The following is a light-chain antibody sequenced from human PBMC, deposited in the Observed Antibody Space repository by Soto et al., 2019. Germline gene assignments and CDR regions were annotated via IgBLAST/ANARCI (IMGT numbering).Light chain of an antibody. CDR2: AIS. CDR1: QSVNNN. Sequence: EIVMTQSPATLSVSPGERATLSCRASQSVNNNLAWYQQKPGQAPRLLIHAISTRATGIPARFSGSGSGTEFTLTISSLQSEDFALYYCQQYNDWRTFGQGTKVDIK. CDR3: QQYNDWRT. V-gene: IGKV3-15*01. J-gene: IGKJ1*01.